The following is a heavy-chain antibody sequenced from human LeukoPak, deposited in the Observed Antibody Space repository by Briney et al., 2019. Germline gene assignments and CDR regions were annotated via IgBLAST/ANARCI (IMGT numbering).Heavy chain of an antibody. D-gene: IGHD2-21*01. CDR3: AKGGGDWNIDY. CDR1: GLTFSNYA. Sequence: GGSLRLSCAASGLTFSNYAVSWVRQAPGKGLEWVSTISGSASTTYCADSVKGRFTVSRDNSKNMLHLQMNNLRAEDTAVYYCAKGGGDWNIDYWGQGTLVTVSS. J-gene: IGHJ4*02. V-gene: IGHV3-23*01. CDR2: ISGSASTT.